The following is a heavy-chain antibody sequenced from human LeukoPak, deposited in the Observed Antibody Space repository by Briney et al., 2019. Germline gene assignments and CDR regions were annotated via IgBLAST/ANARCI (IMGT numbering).Heavy chain of an antibody. V-gene: IGHV4-39*07. CDR1: GGSISSSSYY. D-gene: IGHD6-6*01. Sequence: PSETLSLTCTVSGGSISSSSYYWGWIRQPPGKGLEWIGSIYYSGSTNYNPSLKSRVTISVDTSKNQFSLKLSSVTAADTAVYYCARQAARAFDIWGQGTMVTVSS. CDR2: IYYSGST. CDR3: ARQAARAFDI. J-gene: IGHJ3*02.